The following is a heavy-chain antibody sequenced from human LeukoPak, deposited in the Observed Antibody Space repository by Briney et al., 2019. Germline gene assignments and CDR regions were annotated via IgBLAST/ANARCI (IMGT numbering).Heavy chain of an antibody. Sequence: PSETLSLTCTVSGGSISSYYWSWIRQPPGKGLEWIGYIYYSGSTNYNPSLKSRVTISVDTSKNQFSLKLNSVTAADTAVYYCARVKAAAGHYYFDYWGQGTLVTVSS. J-gene: IGHJ4*02. V-gene: IGHV4-59*01. D-gene: IGHD6-13*01. CDR2: IYYSGST. CDR1: GGSISSYY. CDR3: ARVKAAAGHYYFDY.